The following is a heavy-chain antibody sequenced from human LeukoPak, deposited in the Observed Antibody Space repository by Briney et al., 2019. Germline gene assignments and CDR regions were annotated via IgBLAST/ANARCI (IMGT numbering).Heavy chain of an antibody. CDR3: ARVGPGPYGSGRYRDY. CDR2: INHSGST. V-gene: IGHV4-34*01. Sequence: PSETLSLTCAVYGGSFSGYYWSWIRQPPGKGLEWIGEINHSGSTNYNPSLKSRVTISVDTSKNQFSLKLSSVTAADTAVYYCARVGPGPYGSGRYRDYWGQGTLVTVSS. CDR1: GGSFSGYY. D-gene: IGHD3-10*01. J-gene: IGHJ4*02.